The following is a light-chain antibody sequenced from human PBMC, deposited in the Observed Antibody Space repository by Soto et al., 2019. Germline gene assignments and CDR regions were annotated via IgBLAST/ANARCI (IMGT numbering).Light chain of an antibody. V-gene: IGKV2-28*01. J-gene: IGKJ1*01. CDR3: MQAQQSRT. CDR2: LGS. CDR1: QSVLRSDVSNY. Sequence: DIVMTQSPLSLPVTPGEPASISCRSSQSVLRSDVSNYLDWYLQKPGQSPQLLISLGSNRASGGPDRFSGSGSGTDFTLTISRVEAEDVGIYYCMQAQQSRTFGQGTKVEIK.